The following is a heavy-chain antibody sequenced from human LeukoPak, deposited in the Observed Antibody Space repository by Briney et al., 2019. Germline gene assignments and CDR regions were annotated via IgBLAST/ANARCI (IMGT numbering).Heavy chain of an antibody. D-gene: IGHD3-16*02. CDR3: TTDKIYDYVWGSYRAYPY. CDR2: IKSKTDGGTT. J-gene: IGHJ4*02. CDR1: GFTFSNAW. Sequence: GGSLRLSCAASGFTFSNAWMSWVRQAPGKGLEWVGRIKSKTDGGTTDYAAPVKGRFTISRDDSKNTLYLQMNSLKTEDTAVYYCTTDKIYDYVWGSYRAYPYWGQGTLVTVSS. V-gene: IGHV3-15*01.